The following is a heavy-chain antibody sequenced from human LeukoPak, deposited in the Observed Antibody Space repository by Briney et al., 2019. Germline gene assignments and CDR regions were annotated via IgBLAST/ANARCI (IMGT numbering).Heavy chain of an antibody. Sequence: GASVKVSCKASGYTFTSYDINWVRQATGQGLEWMGWINPNSGGTNYAQQFQGRLTMTRDTSISTAYMELSSLRSDDTAVYYCARVKTMIIVVSLFDXWGQGTLVTVS. CDR1: GYTFTSYD. D-gene: IGHD3-22*01. J-gene: IGHJ4*02. CDR3: ARVKTMIIVVSLFDX. CDR2: INPNSGGT. V-gene: IGHV1-2*02.